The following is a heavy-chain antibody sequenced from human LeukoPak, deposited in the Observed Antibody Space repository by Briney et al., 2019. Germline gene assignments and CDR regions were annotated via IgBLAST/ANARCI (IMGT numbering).Heavy chain of an antibody. CDR1: GCTFSSYA. J-gene: IGHJ4*02. Sequence: GASLRLSCADSGCTFSSYAMSWVRQAPGKGLEWVSAISGSGGSTYYADSVKGRFTISRDNSKNTLYLQMNSLRAEDTAVYYCAKVGAGITMIVVVINYFDYWGQGTLVTVSS. V-gene: IGHV3-23*01. CDR2: ISGSGGST. CDR3: AKVGAGITMIVVVINYFDY. D-gene: IGHD3-22*01.